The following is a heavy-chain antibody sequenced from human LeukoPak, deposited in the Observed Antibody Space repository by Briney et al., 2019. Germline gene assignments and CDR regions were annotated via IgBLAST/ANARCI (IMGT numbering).Heavy chain of an antibody. CDR2: IRSKTHSYAT. V-gene: IGHV3-73*01. J-gene: IGHJ4*02. CDR3: TRRSIAPTTTEDY. D-gene: IGHD1-7*01. Sequence: GGSLKLSCAASGFNFSASAMHWVRQASGKGLEWVGRIRSKTHSYATTYAASVTGRFSISRDDSKNTAYLQMSSLTTEDTAVYYCTRRSIAPTTTEDYWGQGTLVTVSS. CDR1: GFNFSASA.